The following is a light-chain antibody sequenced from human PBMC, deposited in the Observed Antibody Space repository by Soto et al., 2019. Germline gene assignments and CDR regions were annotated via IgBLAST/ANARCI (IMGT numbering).Light chain of an antibody. V-gene: IGLV1-40*01. J-gene: IGLJ3*02. CDR2: GNS. Sequence: QAVVTQPPSVSGAPGQRVTISCTGRSSNIGAGYDVHWYQQLPGTAPKLLIYGNSDRPSGVPDRFSGSKSGTSAALAITGLQADDEADYYCQSYDTSLSVWVFGGGTKLTV. CDR1: SSNIGAGYD. CDR3: QSYDTSLSVWV.